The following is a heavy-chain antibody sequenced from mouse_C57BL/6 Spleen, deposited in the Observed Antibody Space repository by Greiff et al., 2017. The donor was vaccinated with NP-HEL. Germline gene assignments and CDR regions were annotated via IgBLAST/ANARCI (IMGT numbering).Heavy chain of an antibody. Sequence: QVQLQQPGAELVMPGASVKLSCKASGYTFTSYWMHWVKQRPGQGLEWIGEIDPSDSYTNYNQKFKGKSTLTVDKSSSTAYMQLSSLTSEDSAVYYCARGDGNYGRFAYWGQGTLVTVSA. CDR2: IDPSDSYT. CDR3: ARGDGNYGRFAY. D-gene: IGHD2-1*01. J-gene: IGHJ3*01. CDR1: GYTFTSYW. V-gene: IGHV1-69*01.